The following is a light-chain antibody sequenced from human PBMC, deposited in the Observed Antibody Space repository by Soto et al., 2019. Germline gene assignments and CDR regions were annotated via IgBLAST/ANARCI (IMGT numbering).Light chain of an antibody. CDR3: NSFTSSATIL. CDR1: SSDVGAYDY. J-gene: IGLJ2*01. CDR2: DVS. V-gene: IGLV2-14*03. Sequence: QSVLTQPASVSGSPGQSITISCTGTSSDVGAYDYVSWYQHHPGKAPKLMIYDVSNRPSGVSNRFSGSKSGTTASLTISGLQAEDEADYYCNSFTSSATILFGGGTQLTVL.